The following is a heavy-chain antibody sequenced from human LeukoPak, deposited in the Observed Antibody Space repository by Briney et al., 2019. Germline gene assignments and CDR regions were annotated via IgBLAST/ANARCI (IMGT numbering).Heavy chain of an antibody. J-gene: IGHJ4*02. D-gene: IGHD2/OR15-2a*01. CDR2: INHSGST. V-gene: IGHV4-34*01. CDR1: GGSFSGYY. CDR3: ARGYLYYFDY. Sequence: SETLSLTCAVYGGSFSGYYWSWIRPPPGKGLEWIGEINHSGSTNYNPSLKSRVTISVDTSKNQFSLKLSSVTAADTAVYYCARGYLYYFDYWGQGTLVTVSS.